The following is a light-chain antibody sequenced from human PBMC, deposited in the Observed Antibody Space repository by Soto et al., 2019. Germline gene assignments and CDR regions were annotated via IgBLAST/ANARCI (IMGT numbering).Light chain of an antibody. V-gene: IGKV1-12*01. J-gene: IGKJ2*01. CDR2: AAS. CDR3: QQASSFPHT. CDR1: QPISSW. Sequence: DIQMTQSPSTVSASVGDGVTITCRASQPISSWLAWFRQRPGKAPELLIYAASTLHSGVPSRFSGSGSGTDFALTISGLQAEDFATYYCQQASSFPHTFGQGT.